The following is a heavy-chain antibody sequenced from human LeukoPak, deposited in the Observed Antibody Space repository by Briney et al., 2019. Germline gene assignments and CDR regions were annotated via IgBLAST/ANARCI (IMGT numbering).Heavy chain of an antibody. Sequence: SETLSLTCTVSGGSISSSFWSWIRQPPGKGLEWIGYIYHSGTTNYNPSLKSRPTISVDTSKNQFSLKLTSVTAADTAVYYCASHSSGYFFWFDPWGQGTLVTVSS. D-gene: IGHD3-22*01. CDR1: GGSISSSF. V-gene: IGHV4-59*01. CDR3: ASHSSGYFFWFDP. CDR2: IYHSGTT. J-gene: IGHJ5*02.